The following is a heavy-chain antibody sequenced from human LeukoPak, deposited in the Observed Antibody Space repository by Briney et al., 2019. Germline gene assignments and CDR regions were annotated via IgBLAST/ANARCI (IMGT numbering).Heavy chain of an antibody. Sequence: GGSLRLSCAASGFTFSSYGMHWVRQAPGKGLEWVGVLWYDGSNKYYADSVKGRFTISRDNSKNTMFLQMKSLRAEDTAVYHCARDRSGYANDAFDFWGQGTMVTVSS. CDR2: LWYDGSNK. V-gene: IGHV3-33*08. CDR1: GFTFSSYG. D-gene: IGHD3-3*01. CDR3: ARDRSGYANDAFDF. J-gene: IGHJ3*01.